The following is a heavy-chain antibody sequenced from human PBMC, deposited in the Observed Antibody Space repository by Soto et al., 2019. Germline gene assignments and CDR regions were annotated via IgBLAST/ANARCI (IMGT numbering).Heavy chain of an antibody. D-gene: IGHD6-13*01. CDR2: ISGSGGST. CDR3: ARGSGIASAGRFDP. J-gene: IGHJ5*02. CDR1: GFTFSSYG. Sequence: GGSLRLSCAASGFTFSSYGMSWVRQAPGNGLEWVSAISGSGGSTYYADSVKGRFTISRDNSKNTLYLQMNSLRAEDTAVYHCARGSGIASAGRFDPWGQGTLVTVSS. V-gene: IGHV3-23*01.